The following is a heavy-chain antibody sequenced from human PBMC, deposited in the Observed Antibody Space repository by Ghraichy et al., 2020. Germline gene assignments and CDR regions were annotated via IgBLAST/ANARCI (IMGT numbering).Heavy chain of an antibody. CDR2: LIPMIGSP. CDR1: GGSFSSYS. V-gene: IGHV1-69*10. D-gene: IGHD3-10*01. J-gene: IGHJ5*01. Sequence: SVKVSCKASGGSFSSYSTTWVRQAPGQGFEWMGGLIPMIGSPTYAQKFQGGISISADTSTSTAYMELHSLTSDDTAVYYCARSISMIRGVTGTEALDSWGQGTLLIVSS. CDR3: ARSISMIRGVTGTEALDS.